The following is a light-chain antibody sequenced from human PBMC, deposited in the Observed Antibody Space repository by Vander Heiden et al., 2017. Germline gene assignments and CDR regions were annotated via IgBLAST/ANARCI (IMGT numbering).Light chain of an antibody. V-gene: IGLV3-25*03. CDR3: QSADSSGADVV. CDR2: KDI. Sequence: SYELTQPPSVSVSPGQTARITCSGDALPKQYAFWYQQKPGQAPVLVMYKDIERSSGIPDRFPGSSSGTTVTLTISGVQAEDEADYYCQSADSSGADVVFGGGTKLTVL. CDR1: ALPKQY. J-gene: IGLJ2*01.